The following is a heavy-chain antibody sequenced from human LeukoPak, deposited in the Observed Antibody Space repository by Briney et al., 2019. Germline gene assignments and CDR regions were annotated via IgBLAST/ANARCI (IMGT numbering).Heavy chain of an antibody. J-gene: IGHJ5*02. V-gene: IGHV4-34*09. D-gene: IGHD3-3*01. CDR2: INHSGST. Sequence: SETLSLTCAVYGGSFSGYYWSWIRQPPGKGLEWIGEINHSGSTNYNPSLKSRVTISVDTSKNQFSLKLSSVTAADTAVYYCARLSTYDFWCGYLKRWGSWFDPWGQGTLVTVSS. CDR3: ARLSTYDFWCGYLKRWGSWFDP. CDR1: GGSFSGYY.